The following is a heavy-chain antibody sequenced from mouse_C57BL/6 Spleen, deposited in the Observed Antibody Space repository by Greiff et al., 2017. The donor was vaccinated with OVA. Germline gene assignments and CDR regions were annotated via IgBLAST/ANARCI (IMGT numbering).Heavy chain of an antibody. CDR2: IYPGSGST. J-gene: IGHJ2*01. D-gene: IGHD1-2*01. CDR3: ARRRSLLRSDY. V-gene: IGHV1-55*01. Sequence: VQLQQPGAELVKPGASVKMSCKASGYTFTSYWITWVKQRPGQGLEWLGDIYPGSGSTNYNEKFKSKATLTVDTASSTAYMQLSSLTSADSAVYYCARRRSLLRSDYWGQGTTLTVSS. CDR1: GYTFTSYW.